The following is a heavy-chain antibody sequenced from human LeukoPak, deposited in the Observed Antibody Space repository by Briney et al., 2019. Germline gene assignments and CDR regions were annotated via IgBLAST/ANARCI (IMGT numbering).Heavy chain of an antibody. CDR3: ARTLTYYYDSSGYLLRAQNDY. V-gene: IGHV1-46*01. CDR2: INPSGGST. D-gene: IGHD3-22*01. CDR1: GYTFTSYY. Sequence: ASVKVSCKASGYTFTSYYMHWVRQAPGQGLEWMGIINPSGGSTSYAQKFQGRVTMTRDTSISTAYMELSRLRSDDTAVCYCARTLTYYYDSSGYLLRAQNDYWGQGTLVTVSS. J-gene: IGHJ4*02.